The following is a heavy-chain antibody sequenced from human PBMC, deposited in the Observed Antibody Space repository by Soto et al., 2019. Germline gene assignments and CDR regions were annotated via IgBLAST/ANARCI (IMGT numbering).Heavy chain of an antibody. CDR2: IGTAGGT. V-gene: IGHV3-13*04. CDR1: GFTFSSYD. Sequence: GGSLRLSCSASGFTFSSYDMHWVRQGPGKGLEWVSAIGTAGGTNYAGSVKGRFTISRENAKNSLYLQMNSLRAGDTAIYFCARAIGPTLFDYWGQGTLVTVSS. J-gene: IGHJ4*02. D-gene: IGHD3-22*01. CDR3: ARAIGPTLFDY.